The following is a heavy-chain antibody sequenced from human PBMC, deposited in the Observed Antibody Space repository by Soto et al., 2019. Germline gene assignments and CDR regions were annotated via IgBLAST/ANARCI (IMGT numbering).Heavy chain of an antibody. V-gene: IGHV4-34*01. D-gene: IGHD3-10*01. J-gene: IGHJ6*02. Sequence: QVQLQQRGAGLLKPSETLSLTCAVYGGSFSGYYWSWIRQPPGKGLEWIGEINHSGSTNYNPSLKSRVTISVDTSKNQFSLKLSSVTAADTAVYYCARENGSGSYYFYYYYGMDVWGQGTTVTVSS. CDR1: GGSFSGYY. CDR3: ARENGSGSYYFYYYYGMDV. CDR2: INHSGST.